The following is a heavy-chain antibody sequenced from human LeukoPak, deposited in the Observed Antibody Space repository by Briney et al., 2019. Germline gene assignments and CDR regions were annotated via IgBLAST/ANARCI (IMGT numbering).Heavy chain of an antibody. CDR2: IRSKANSYAT. D-gene: IGHD2-21*02. V-gene: IGHV3-73*01. J-gene: IGHJ4*02. Sequence: GGSLRLSCAASGFTFSGSAMHWVRQASGKGLEWVGRIRSKANSYATAYAASVKGRFTISRDDSENTAYLQMNSLKTEDTAVYYCTRHAVGKYCGGDCGSDYWGQGTLVTVSS. CDR3: TRHAVGKYCGGDCGSDY. CDR1: GFTFSGSA.